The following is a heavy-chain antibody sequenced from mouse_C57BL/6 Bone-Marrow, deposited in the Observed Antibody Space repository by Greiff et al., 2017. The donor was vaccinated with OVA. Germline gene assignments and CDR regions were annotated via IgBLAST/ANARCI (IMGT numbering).Heavy chain of an antibody. CDR2: IYPGSGST. CDR1: GYTFTSYW. CDR3: ARKGSNYPWYFDV. Sequence: VQLQQPGAELVKPGASVKMSCKASGYTFTSYWITWVKQRPGQGLEWIGDIYPGSGSTNYNEKFKSKATLTVDTSSSTAYMQLSSLTSEDSAVYFCARKGSNYPWYFDVWGTGTTVTVSS. V-gene: IGHV1-55*01. J-gene: IGHJ1*03. D-gene: IGHD2-5*01.